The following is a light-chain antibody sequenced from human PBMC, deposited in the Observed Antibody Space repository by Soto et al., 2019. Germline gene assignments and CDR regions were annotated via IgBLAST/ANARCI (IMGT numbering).Light chain of an antibody. CDR2: DIS. V-gene: IGLV2-11*01. CDR1: SYDVGDYKY. Sequence: QSVLTQPRSVSGSPGQSVTISCTGTSYDVGDYKYVSWYRQLPGKAPKLIIYDISERPSGVPDRFSGSKSGNTASLTISGLQAEYEADYYCCSYAGSYSYVFGTGTKVTVL. CDR3: CSYAGSYSYV. J-gene: IGLJ1*01.